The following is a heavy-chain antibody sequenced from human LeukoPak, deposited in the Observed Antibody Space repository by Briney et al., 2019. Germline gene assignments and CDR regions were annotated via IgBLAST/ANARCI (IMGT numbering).Heavy chain of an antibody. Sequence: GGSLRLSCAASGFTFSSYWMSWVRQAPGKGLEWVANIKQDGSEKYYVDSVKGRFTISRDNAKNSLYLQMNSLRAEDTAVYYCASNPFDYYDSSGYLIDYWDQGTLVTVSS. CDR3: ASNPFDYYDSSGYLIDY. V-gene: IGHV3-7*01. CDR2: IKQDGSEK. D-gene: IGHD3-22*01. CDR1: GFTFSSYW. J-gene: IGHJ4*02.